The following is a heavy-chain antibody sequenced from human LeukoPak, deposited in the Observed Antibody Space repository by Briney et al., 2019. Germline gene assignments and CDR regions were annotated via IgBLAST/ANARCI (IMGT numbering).Heavy chain of an antibody. J-gene: IGHJ4*02. CDR2: IYSGGST. Sequence: GGSLRLSCTVSGFTVSSDSMSWVRLAPGKGLEWVSFIYSGGSTHYSDSVKGRFTISRDNSKNTLYLQMNSLRAEDTAVYYCARRAGAYSHPYDYWGQGTLVTVSS. CDR3: ARRAGAYSHPYDY. CDR1: GFTVSSDS. V-gene: IGHV3-53*01. D-gene: IGHD4/OR15-4a*01.